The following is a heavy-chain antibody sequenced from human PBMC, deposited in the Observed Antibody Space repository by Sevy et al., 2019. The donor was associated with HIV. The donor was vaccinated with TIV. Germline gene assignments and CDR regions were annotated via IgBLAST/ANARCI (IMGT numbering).Heavy chain of an antibody. CDR1: GYTFTSYY. CDR3: AIPLALFFDEEIFGVVKTRDYYYYGMDV. J-gene: IGHJ6*02. Sequence: ASVKVSCKASGYTFTSYYMHWVRQAPGKGLEWMGIINPSGGSTSYAQKFQGRVTMTRDTSTSTVYMELSSLRSEDTAVYYCAIPLALFFDEEIFGVVKTRDYYYYGMDVWGQGTTVTVSS. CDR2: INPSGGST. V-gene: IGHV1-46*01. D-gene: IGHD3-3*01.